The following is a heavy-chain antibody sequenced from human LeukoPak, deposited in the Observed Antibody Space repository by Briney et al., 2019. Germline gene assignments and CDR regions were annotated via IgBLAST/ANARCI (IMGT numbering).Heavy chain of an antibody. V-gene: IGHV4-59*01. CDR3: ARGTQDYGSGSYMPLEPNFDY. J-gene: IGHJ4*02. Sequence: SETLSLTCTVSGGSISSYHWSWIRQPPGKGLEWIGYIYYSGSTNYNPSLKSRVTISVDTSKNQFSLKLSSVTAADTAVYYCARGTQDYGSGSYMPLEPNFDYWGQGTLVTVSS. CDR2: IYYSGST. CDR1: GGSISSYH. D-gene: IGHD3-10*01.